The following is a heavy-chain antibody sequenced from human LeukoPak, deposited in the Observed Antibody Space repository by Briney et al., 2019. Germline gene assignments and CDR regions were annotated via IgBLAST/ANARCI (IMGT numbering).Heavy chain of an antibody. CDR2: IFYSGST. CDR1: GASISSYY. V-gene: IGHV4-59*01. D-gene: IGHD2-15*01. CDR3: AKFAVVVAATTEAFDI. J-gene: IGHJ3*02. Sequence: SETLSLTCTVSGASISSYYWSWIRQPPGKGLEWIGYIFYSGSTNYNPSLKSRVTISVDRSKNQFSLKLSSVTAADTAVFYCAKFAVVVAATTEAFDIWGQGTMITVPS.